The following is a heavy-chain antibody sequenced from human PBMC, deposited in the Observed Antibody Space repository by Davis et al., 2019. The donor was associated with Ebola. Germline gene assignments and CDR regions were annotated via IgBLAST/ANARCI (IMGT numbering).Heavy chain of an antibody. Sequence: PGGSLRLSCAASGFTFSSYSMNWVRQAPGKGLEWVSSISSSSSYIYYADSVKGRFTISRDNAKNSLYLQMNSLRAEDTALYYCVKDISGSGSYYPDYWGQGTLVTVSS. CDR3: VKDISGSGSYYPDY. D-gene: IGHD3-10*01. J-gene: IGHJ4*02. CDR2: ISSSSSYI. CDR1: GFTFSSYS. V-gene: IGHV3-21*04.